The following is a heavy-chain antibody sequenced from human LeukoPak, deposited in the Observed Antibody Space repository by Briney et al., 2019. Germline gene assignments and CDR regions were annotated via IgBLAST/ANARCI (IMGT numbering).Heavy chain of an antibody. CDR1: GGSFSGYY. CDR3: ARLKIPSYYYGMDV. D-gene: IGHD2-21*01. Sequence: SETLSLTCDVYGGSFSGYYWSWIRQPPGKGLEWIGEINHSGSTNYNPSLKSRVTISVDTSKNQFSLKLSSVTAADTAVYYCARLKIPSYYYGMDVWGKGTTVTVSS. J-gene: IGHJ6*04. V-gene: IGHV4-34*01. CDR2: INHSGST.